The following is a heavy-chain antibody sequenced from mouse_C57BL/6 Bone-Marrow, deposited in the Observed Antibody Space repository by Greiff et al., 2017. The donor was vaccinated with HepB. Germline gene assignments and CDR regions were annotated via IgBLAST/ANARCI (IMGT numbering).Heavy chain of an antibody. CDR1: GYTFTSYG. V-gene: IGHV1-81*01. CDR2: IYPRSGNT. J-gene: IGHJ4*01. CDR3: APGGGGYAMDY. Sequence: VQLQESGAELARPGASVKLSCKASGYTFTSYGISWVKQRTGQGLEWIGEIYPRSGNTYYNEKFKGKATLTADKSSSTAYMELRSLTSEDSAVYFCAPGGGGYAMDYWGQGTSVTVSS.